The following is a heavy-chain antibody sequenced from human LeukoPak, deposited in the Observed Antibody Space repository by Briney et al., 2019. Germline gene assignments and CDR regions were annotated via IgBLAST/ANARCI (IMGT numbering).Heavy chain of an antibody. CDR1: GFTFSSYA. Sequence: GGSLGLSCAASGFTFSSYAMSWVRQAPGKGLEWVSAISGSGGSTYYADSVKGRFTISRDNSKNTLYLQMNSLRAEDTAVYYCAKDRFDSSSWGSFDYWGQGTLVTVSS. V-gene: IGHV3-23*01. J-gene: IGHJ4*02. D-gene: IGHD6-13*01. CDR3: AKDRFDSSSWGSFDY. CDR2: ISGSGGST.